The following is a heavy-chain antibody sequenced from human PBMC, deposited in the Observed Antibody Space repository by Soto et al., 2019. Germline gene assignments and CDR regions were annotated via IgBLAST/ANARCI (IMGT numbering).Heavy chain of an antibody. CDR3: ARDKNWNYDYYCYGMDF. V-gene: IGHV3-30*03. CDR1: GFSFSSYG. Sequence: QVQLVESGGGVVQPGRSLRLSCAASGFSFSSYGMHWVRPSPGKGLEGVAVISYDGNNEVYADSVKGRFTISRDNSQNTLYLQMNSLRADDTAVYYCARDKNWNYDYYCYGMDFWGQGTTVTVSS. CDR2: ISYDGNNE. D-gene: IGHD1-7*01. J-gene: IGHJ6*02.